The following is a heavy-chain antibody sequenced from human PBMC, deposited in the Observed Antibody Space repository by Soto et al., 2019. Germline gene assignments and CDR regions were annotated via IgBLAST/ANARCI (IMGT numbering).Heavy chain of an antibody. J-gene: IGHJ4*02. CDR3: AREPPRPSSGSYYAKEN. CDR2: IKSKTDGGTT. D-gene: IGHD3-10*01. CDR1: GFTFSNAW. V-gene: IGHV3-15*01. Sequence: PGGSLRLSCAASGFTFSNAWMSWVRQAPGKGLEWVGRIKSKTDGGTTDYAAPVKGRFTISRDDSKNTLYLQMNSLRAEDPAVYYCAREPPRPSSGSYYAKENWGQGTLVTVSS.